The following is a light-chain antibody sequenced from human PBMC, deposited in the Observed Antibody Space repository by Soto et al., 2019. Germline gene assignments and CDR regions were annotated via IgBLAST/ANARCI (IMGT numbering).Light chain of an antibody. CDR1: SSNIGSNS. Sequence: QSVLTQPPSASGTPGQRVTISCSGSSSNIGSNSVYWYQQLPGTAPKLLIFKNSQRPSGVPDRFSGSKSGTSASLAVSGLRSGDEADYYCAAWDDRLRGFLFGPGTKVTLL. CDR3: AAWDDRLRGFL. V-gene: IGLV1-47*01. CDR2: KNS. J-gene: IGLJ1*01.